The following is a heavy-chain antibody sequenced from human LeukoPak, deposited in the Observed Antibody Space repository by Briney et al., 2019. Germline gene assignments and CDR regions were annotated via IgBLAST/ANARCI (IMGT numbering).Heavy chain of an antibody. CDR3: ARDTHSRFLECFV. CDR2: INPNSGGT. D-gene: IGHD3-3*01. J-gene: IGHJ4*02. CDR1: GYTFTGYY. Sequence: ASVKVSCKASGYTFTGYYMHWVRQAPGQGLEWMGRINPNSGGTNYAQKFQGRVTMTRDTSISTAYMELSRLRSDDTAVYYCARDTHSRFLECFVWGQGTLVTLFS. V-gene: IGHV1-2*06.